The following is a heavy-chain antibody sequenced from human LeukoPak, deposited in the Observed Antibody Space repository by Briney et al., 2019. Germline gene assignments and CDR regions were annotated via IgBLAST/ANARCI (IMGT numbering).Heavy chain of an antibody. Sequence: SETLSLTCAVYGGSFSGYYWSWIRQPPGKGLEWIGEINHSGSTNYSPSLKSRVTISVDTSKNQFSLKLSSVTAADTAVYYCARGILTGPIYAFDIWGQGTMVTVSS. J-gene: IGHJ3*02. CDR3: ARGILTGPIYAFDI. CDR2: INHSGST. V-gene: IGHV4-34*01. D-gene: IGHD3-9*01. CDR1: GGSFSGYY.